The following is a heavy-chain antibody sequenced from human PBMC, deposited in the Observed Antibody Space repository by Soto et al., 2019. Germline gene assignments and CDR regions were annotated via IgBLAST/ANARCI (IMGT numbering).Heavy chain of an antibody. V-gene: IGHV3-23*01. CDR2: IDGRGGIT. J-gene: IGHJ5*02. D-gene: IGHD3-10*01. CDR3: VKNSGWFNT. CDR1: GFTFGTTD. Sequence: QLLQSGGGLVQPGGSLTLSCAASGFTFGTTDIRWVRQAPGEGLEWVSTIDGRGGITYYADSVTGRFTISRHNSRHSGYLQMNSLRGDDTALYSCVKNSGWFNTWGQGSLVTVSS.